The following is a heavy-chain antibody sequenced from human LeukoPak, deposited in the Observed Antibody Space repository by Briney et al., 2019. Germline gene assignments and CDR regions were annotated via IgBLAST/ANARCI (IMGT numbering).Heavy chain of an antibody. CDR2: ISSNGGST. J-gene: IGHJ4*02. CDR3: ARGALELYYYGSGSYLYTYSFDY. V-gene: IGHV3-64*01. D-gene: IGHD3-10*01. CDR1: GFTFSSYA. Sequence: GGSLRLSCAASGFTFSSYAMHWIRQAPGKGLEYVSAISSNGGSTYYANSVKGRFTISRDNSKNTLYLQMGSLRAEDMAVYYCARGALELYYYGSGSYLYTYSFDYWGQGTLVTVSS.